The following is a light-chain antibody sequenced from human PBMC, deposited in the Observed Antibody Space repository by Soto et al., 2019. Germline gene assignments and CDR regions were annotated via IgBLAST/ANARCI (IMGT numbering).Light chain of an antibody. Sequence: QSVLTQPASVSGSPGQSITISCTGTSSDVGGYNYVSWYQQHPGKAPKLMIYEVSNRPSGVSNRFSGSKSGNTASLTISGLQAEDEADYYCSSNTSISLWVFGGGTKLTVL. J-gene: IGLJ3*02. CDR1: SSDVGGYNY. CDR2: EVS. CDR3: SSNTSISLWV. V-gene: IGLV2-14*01.